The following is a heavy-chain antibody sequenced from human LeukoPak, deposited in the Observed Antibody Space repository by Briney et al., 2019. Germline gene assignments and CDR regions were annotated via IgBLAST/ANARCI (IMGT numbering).Heavy chain of an antibody. J-gene: IGHJ4*02. V-gene: IGHV3-66*01. CDR2: IYSGGST. Sequence: PGGSLRLSCAAPGFTVSSNYMSWVRQAPGKGLEWVSVIYSGGSTYYADSVKGRFTISRDNSKNTLYLQMNSLRAEDTAVYYCASLSSLLWFGEGKWLPIAIDYWGQGTLVTVSS. CDR3: ASLSSLLWFGEGKWLPIAIDY. D-gene: IGHD3-10*01. CDR1: GFTVSSNY.